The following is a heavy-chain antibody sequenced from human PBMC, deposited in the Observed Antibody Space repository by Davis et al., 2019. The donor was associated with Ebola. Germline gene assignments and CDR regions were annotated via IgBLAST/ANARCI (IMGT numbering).Heavy chain of an antibody. CDR2: IYHSGST. CDR3: ARGRGYYYYYGMDV. V-gene: IGHV4-4*02. J-gene: IGHJ6*02. CDR1: GGSISSSNW. Sequence: SETLSLTCAVSGGSISSSNWWSWVRQPPGKGLEWIGEIYHSGSTNYNPSLKSRVTISVDTSKNQFSLKLSSVTAADTAVYYCARGRGYYYYYGMDVWGQGTTVTVSS. D-gene: IGHD3-10*01.